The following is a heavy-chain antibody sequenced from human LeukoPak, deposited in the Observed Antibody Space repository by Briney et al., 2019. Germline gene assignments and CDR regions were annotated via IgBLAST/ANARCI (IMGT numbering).Heavy chain of an antibody. Sequence: PGGSLRLSCAASGFTFDDYGMSWVRQAPGKGLEWVSGINWNGGSTGYADSVKGRFTISRDNAKNSLYLQMNSLRAEDTALYYCASGDTTMVPYYFDYWGQGTLVTVSS. D-gene: IGHD3-10*01. V-gene: IGHV3-20*04. CDR1: GFTFDDYG. J-gene: IGHJ4*02. CDR2: INWNGGST. CDR3: ASGDTTMVPYYFDY.